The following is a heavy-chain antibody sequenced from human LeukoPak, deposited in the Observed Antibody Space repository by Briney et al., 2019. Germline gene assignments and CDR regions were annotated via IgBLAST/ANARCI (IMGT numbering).Heavy chain of an antibody. J-gene: IGHJ5*02. CDR2: IYPADSDT. V-gene: IGHV5-51*01. D-gene: IGHD3-22*01. CDR3: ARATRRGDPMIVVVTNWFDP. CDR1: GYTFTTYW. Sequence: GEALKISCKGSGYTFTTYWSGWVRQMPGKGLEWMGIIYPADSDTRYSPSFQGQVTISVDKSISTAYLQWSSLKASDTAIYYCARATRRGDPMIVVVTNWFDPWGQGTLVTVSS.